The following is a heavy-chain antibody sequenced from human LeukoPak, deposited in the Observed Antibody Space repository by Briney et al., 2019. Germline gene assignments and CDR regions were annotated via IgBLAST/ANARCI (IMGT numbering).Heavy chain of an antibody. CDR1: GFTFSIYA. V-gene: IGHV3-30*04. CDR3: ARRWYFDL. Sequence: GGSLRLSCAASGFTFSIYAMHWVRQAPGKGLEWVAVISNDGSNKYYADSVKGRFTISRDNSKSTLYLQMNSLRTEDTAVYYCARRWYFDLWGRGTLVTVSS. J-gene: IGHJ2*01. CDR2: ISNDGSNK.